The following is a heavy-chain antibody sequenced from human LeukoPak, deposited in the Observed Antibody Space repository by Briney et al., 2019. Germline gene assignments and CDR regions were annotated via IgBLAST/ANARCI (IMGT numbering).Heavy chain of an antibody. CDR3: ARAQVAYYYDSSGPTLDLPFDY. D-gene: IGHD3-22*01. Sequence: ASVKVSCKASGYTFTSYGISWVRQAPGQGLEWMGGIIPIFGTANYAQKFQGRVTITTDESTSTAYMELSSLRSEDTAVYYCARAQVAYYYDSSGPTLDLPFDYWGQGTLVTVSS. J-gene: IGHJ4*02. V-gene: IGHV1-69*05. CDR1: GYTFTSYG. CDR2: IIPIFGTA.